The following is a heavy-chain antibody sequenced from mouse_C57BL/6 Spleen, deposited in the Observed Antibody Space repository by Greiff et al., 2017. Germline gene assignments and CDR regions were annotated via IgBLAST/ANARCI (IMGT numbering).Heavy chain of an antibody. J-gene: IGHJ2*01. CDR3: TTGATVYYFDY. CDR2: IDPEDGDT. V-gene: IGHV14-1*01. D-gene: IGHD1-1*01. Sequence: VQLQQSGAELVRPGASVKMSCTASGFNIKDYYMHWVKQRPEQGLEWIGRIDPEDGDTEYAPKFQGKATMTADTSSNTAYLQLSSLTSEDTAVYYCTTGATVYYFDYWGQGTTLTVSS. CDR1: GFNIKDYY.